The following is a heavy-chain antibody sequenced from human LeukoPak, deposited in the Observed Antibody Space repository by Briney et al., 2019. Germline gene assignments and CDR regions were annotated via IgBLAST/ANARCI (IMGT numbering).Heavy chain of an antibody. J-gene: IGHJ4*02. D-gene: IGHD6-13*01. V-gene: IGHV3-30*03. CDR2: ISYDGSNK. CDR1: GFTFSSYG. Sequence: PGGSLRLSCAASGFTFSSYGMHWVRQAPGKGLEWVAVISYDGSNKYYADSVKGRFTISRDNSKNTLYLQMNSLRAEDTAVYYCARDSRYSSSWTDYWGQGTLVTVSS. CDR3: ARDSRYSSSWTDY.